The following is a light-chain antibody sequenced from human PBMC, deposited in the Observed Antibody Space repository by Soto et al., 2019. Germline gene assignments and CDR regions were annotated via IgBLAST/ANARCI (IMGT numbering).Light chain of an antibody. J-gene: IGLJ1*01. CDR2: DVS. CDR1: SSDVGGYNY. CDR3: SSYTSSSTLNNV. Sequence: QSVLTQPASVSGSPGQSTTISCTGTSSDVGGYNYVSWYQQHPGKAPKLMIYDVSNRPSGVSNRFSGSKSGNTASLTISGLQAEDEADYICSSYTSSSTLNNVFVSGTKVTVL. V-gene: IGLV2-14*01.